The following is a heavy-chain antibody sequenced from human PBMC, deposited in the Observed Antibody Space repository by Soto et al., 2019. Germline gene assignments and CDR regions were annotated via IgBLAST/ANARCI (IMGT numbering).Heavy chain of an antibody. Sequence: GGSLRLSCAASGFTFSSYSMNWVRQAPGKGLEWVSSISSSSSYIYYADSVKGRFTISRDNAKNSLYLQMNSLRAEDTAVYYCARDLNDSSGYYYLNTYYYGMDVWGQGTTVTVSS. D-gene: IGHD3-22*01. CDR3: ARDLNDSSGYYYLNTYYYGMDV. CDR1: GFTFSSYS. V-gene: IGHV3-21*01. J-gene: IGHJ6*02. CDR2: ISSSSSYI.